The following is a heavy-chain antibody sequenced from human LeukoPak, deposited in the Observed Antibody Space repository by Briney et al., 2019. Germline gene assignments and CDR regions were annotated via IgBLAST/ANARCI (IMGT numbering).Heavy chain of an antibody. CDR1: GFTFSSYA. Sequence: PGRSLRLSCAASGFTFSSYAMHWVRQAPGKGLEWAAVIPYDGSNKYYADSVKGRFTISRDNSKNTLYLQMSSLRAEDTAVYYCARSDSSGWYVWGQGTLVTVSS. V-gene: IGHV3-30*04. CDR3: ARSDSSGWYV. D-gene: IGHD6-19*01. J-gene: IGHJ4*02. CDR2: IPYDGSNK.